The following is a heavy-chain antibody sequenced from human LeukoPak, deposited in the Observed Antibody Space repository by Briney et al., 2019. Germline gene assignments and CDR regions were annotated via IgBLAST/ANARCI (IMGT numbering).Heavy chain of an antibody. V-gene: IGHV3-23*01. Sequence: AGGSLRLSCAASGFSFSSYAMSWVRQAPGKGLEWVSAISGSGGSTYYADSVKGRFTISRDNSKNTLYLQMNSLRAEDTAVYYCAKGVGNWNDVSDWFDPWGQGTLVTVSS. CDR1: GFSFSSYA. CDR3: AKGVGNWNDVSDWFDP. J-gene: IGHJ5*02. D-gene: IGHD1-1*01. CDR2: ISGSGGST.